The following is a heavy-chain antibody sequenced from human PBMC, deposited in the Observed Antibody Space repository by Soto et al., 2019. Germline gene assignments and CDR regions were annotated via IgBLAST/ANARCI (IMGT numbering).Heavy chain of an antibody. CDR1: GFTFSGSA. J-gene: IGHJ4*02. Sequence: GGSLRLSCAASGFTFSGSAMHWVRQASGKGLEWVGRIRSKANSYATAYAASVKGRFTISRDDSKNTAYLQMNSLKTEDTAVYYCTRLSIVGATSRWGQGTLVTVFS. CDR2: IRSKANSYAT. CDR3: TRLSIVGATSR. D-gene: IGHD1-26*01. V-gene: IGHV3-73*01.